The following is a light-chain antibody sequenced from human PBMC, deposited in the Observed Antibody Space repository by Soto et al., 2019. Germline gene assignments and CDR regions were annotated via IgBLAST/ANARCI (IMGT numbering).Light chain of an antibody. Sequence: EIVMTQSPATLSVSPGERATLSCRACQSVNSNLAWYQQKPGHAPRLLIYGASTRATDIPASFSGSGSGTEFTLTVSSLQSEDFAVYYCQQYKNWPTFGPGTRVDIK. CDR3: QQYKNWPT. CDR1: QSVNSN. J-gene: IGKJ3*01. V-gene: IGKV3-15*01. CDR2: GAS.